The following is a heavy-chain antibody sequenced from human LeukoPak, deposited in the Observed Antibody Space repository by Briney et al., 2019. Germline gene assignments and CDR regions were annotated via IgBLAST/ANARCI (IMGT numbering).Heavy chain of an antibody. J-gene: IGHJ6*03. D-gene: IGHD3-10*01. Sequence: SETLSLTCTVSGGSISSSSYYWGWIRQPPGKGLEWIGSIYYSGSTYYNPSLKSRVTISVDTSKNQFSLKLSSVTAADTAVYYCARDSMVRGVIPYYYYYMDVWGKGTTVTISS. CDR2: IYYSGST. CDR1: GGSISSSSYY. V-gene: IGHV4-39*07. CDR3: ARDSMVRGVIPYYYYYMDV.